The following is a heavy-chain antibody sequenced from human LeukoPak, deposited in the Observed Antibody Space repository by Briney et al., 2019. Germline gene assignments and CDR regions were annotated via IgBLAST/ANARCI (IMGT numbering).Heavy chain of an antibody. D-gene: IGHD6-19*01. Sequence: PSETLSLTCTVSGGSISTYYWSWIRQPPGKGLEWIGYIYYSGSTNYNPSLKSRVTISVDTSENQISLKLNSVTAADTAVYYCARGSGWYYYWGQGTLVAVSS. CDR3: ARGSGWYYY. J-gene: IGHJ4*02. V-gene: IGHV4-59*01. CDR2: IYYSGST. CDR1: GGSISTYY.